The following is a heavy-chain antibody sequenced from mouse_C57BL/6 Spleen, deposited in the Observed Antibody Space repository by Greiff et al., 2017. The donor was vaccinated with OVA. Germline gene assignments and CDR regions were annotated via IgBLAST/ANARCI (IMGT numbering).Heavy chain of an antibody. V-gene: IGHV2-5*01. CDR2: IWRGGST. D-gene: IGHD1-1*01. J-gene: IGHJ4*01. Sequence: QVHVKQSGPGLVQPSQSLSITCTVSGFSLTSYGVHWVRQSPGKGLEWLGVIWRGGSTDYNAAFMSRLSMTKDNSKSQVFFKMNSLQADDTAIYYCAKELPYAMDYWGQGTSVTVSS. CDR1: GFSLTSYG. CDR3: AKELPYAMDY.